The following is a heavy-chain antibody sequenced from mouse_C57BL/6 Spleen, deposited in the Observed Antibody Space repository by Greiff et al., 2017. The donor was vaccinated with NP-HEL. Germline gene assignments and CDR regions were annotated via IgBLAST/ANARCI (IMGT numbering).Heavy chain of an antibody. CDR2: IYPGSGST. CDR3: ARGDGYDVGAMDY. V-gene: IGHV1-55*01. Sequence: QVQLQQPGAELVKPGASVKMSCKASGYTFTSYWITWVKQRPGQGLEWIGDIYPGSGSTNYNEKFKSKATLTVDKSSSTAYMQLSSLTSEGSAVYYCARGDGYDVGAMDYWGQGTSVTVSS. J-gene: IGHJ4*01. D-gene: IGHD2-2*01. CDR1: GYTFTSYW.